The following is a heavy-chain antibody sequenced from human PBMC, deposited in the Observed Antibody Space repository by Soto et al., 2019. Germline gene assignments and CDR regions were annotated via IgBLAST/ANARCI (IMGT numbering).Heavy chain of an antibody. Sequence: ASVKVSCKASGYTFTSYGISWVRQAPGQGLEWMGWISAYNGNTNYAQKLQGRVTMTTDTSTSTAYMELRSLRSDDTAVYYCARDLKYYYDSSGYYGSHFDYWGQGTLVTVSS. D-gene: IGHD3-22*01. CDR3: ARDLKYYYDSSGYYGSHFDY. V-gene: IGHV1-18*01. CDR2: ISAYNGNT. CDR1: GYTFTSYG. J-gene: IGHJ4*02.